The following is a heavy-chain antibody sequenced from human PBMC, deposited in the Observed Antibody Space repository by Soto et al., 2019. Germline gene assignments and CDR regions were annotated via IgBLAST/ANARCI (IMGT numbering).Heavy chain of an antibody. Sequence: ASVKVSCKASGYTFTSYYMHWVRQAPGQGLEWMGIINPSGGSTSYAQKFQGRVTMTRDTSTSTVYMELSSLGSEDTAVYYCTSLFGVVYYGMDVWGQGTTVTVSS. CDR2: INPSGGST. D-gene: IGHD3-3*01. J-gene: IGHJ6*02. CDR3: TSLFGVVYYGMDV. V-gene: IGHV1-46*03. CDR1: GYTFTSYY.